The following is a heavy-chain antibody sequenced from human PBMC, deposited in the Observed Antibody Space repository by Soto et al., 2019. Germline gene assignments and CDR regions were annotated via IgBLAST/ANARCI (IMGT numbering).Heavy chain of an antibody. V-gene: IGHV4-34*09. CDR3: ARGYSSSSQGAFDI. J-gene: IGHJ3*02. CDR1: GGSFSGYY. CDR2: IYYSGST. D-gene: IGHD6-13*01. Sequence: SETLSLTCAVYGGSFSGYYWSWIRPPPGKGLEWIGYIYYSGSTYYNPSLKSRVTISVDTSKNQFSLKLSSVTAADTAVYYCARGYSSSSQGAFDIWGQGTMVTVSS.